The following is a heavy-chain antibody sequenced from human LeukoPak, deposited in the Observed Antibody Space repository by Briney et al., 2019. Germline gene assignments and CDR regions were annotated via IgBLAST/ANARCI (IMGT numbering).Heavy chain of an antibody. V-gene: IGHV3-64*01. Sequence: GGSLRLSCAASGFALSSYAMQWVRQAPGKGLEYVSAISSNGGSTYYANSVKGRFTISRDNSKNTLYLQMGSLRAEDMAVYYCAREGGSGWLYYFDYWGQGTLVTVSS. CDR1: GFALSSYA. D-gene: IGHD6-19*01. CDR2: ISSNGGST. J-gene: IGHJ4*02. CDR3: AREGGSGWLYYFDY.